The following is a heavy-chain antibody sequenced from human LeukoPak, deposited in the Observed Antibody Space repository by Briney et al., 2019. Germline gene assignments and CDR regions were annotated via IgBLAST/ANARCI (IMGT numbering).Heavy chain of an antibody. D-gene: IGHD3-10*01. CDR1: GFTFSSYA. CDR2: ISYDGSNK. CDR3: AKRVSGSPYYFDY. Sequence: GGSLRLSCAASGFTFSSYAMHWVRQAPGKGLEWVAVISYDGSNKYYADSVKGRFTISRDNSKNTLYLQMNSLRAEDTAVYYCAKRVSGSPYYFDYWGQGTLVTVSS. J-gene: IGHJ4*02. V-gene: IGHV3-30-3*02.